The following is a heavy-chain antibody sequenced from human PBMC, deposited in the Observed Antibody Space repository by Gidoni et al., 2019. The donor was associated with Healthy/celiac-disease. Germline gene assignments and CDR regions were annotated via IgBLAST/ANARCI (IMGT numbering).Heavy chain of an antibody. Sequence: QVQLVQSGAEVKKPGASVKVSCTASGYTFTSYGISWVRQAPGQGLEWMGWISAYNGNTNYAQKLQGRVTMTTDTSTSTAYMELRSLRSDDTAVYYCARDGSSKGNYYYYGMDVWGQGTTVTVSS. J-gene: IGHJ6*02. D-gene: IGHD6-6*01. CDR1: GYTFTSYG. CDR3: ARDGSSKGNYYYYGMDV. CDR2: ISAYNGNT. V-gene: IGHV1-18*01.